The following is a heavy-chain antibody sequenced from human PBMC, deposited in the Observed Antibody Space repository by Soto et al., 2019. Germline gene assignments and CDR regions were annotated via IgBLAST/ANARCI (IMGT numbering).Heavy chain of an antibody. J-gene: IGHJ3*02. D-gene: IGHD4-17*01. CDR1: GDSIIRSF. CDR2: ISDSGVT. V-gene: IGHV4-59*01. Sequence: QVQLQESGPRLVKSSETLSLVCSVCGDSIIRSFWGWIWQSPGKGLQYIGYISDSGVTDYDPSLKSLVTISVDTSKNQFSLKLTSVTAADTAVYYCARGAEDFYGPDSFDIWGQGTMVTVSS. CDR3: ARGAEDFYGPDSFDI.